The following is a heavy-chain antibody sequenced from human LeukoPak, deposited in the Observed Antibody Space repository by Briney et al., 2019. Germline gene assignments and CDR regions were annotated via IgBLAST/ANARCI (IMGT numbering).Heavy chain of an antibody. CDR1: GFTFSSYS. Sequence: GGSLRLSCAASGFTFSSYSMNWVRQAPGKGLEWVSSISSSSSYIYYADSVKGRYTISRDNAKNSLYLQMNSLRAEDTAVYYCARDLTGDFDYWGQGTLVTVSS. CDR2: ISSSSSYI. V-gene: IGHV3-21*01. D-gene: IGHD3-9*01. J-gene: IGHJ4*02. CDR3: ARDLTGDFDY.